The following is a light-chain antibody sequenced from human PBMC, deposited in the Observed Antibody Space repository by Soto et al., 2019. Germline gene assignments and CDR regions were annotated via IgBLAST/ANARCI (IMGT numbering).Light chain of an antibody. CDR3: GTWDSGHNYV. Sequence: QSVLTQPPSVSAAPGQKVTISCSGSSSNIGNNYVSWYQQLPGTAPKLLIYENNKRPSGIPDRFSGSKSGTSATLGITGLQTGDEADYYCGTWDSGHNYVFGTGTQLTVL. CDR1: SSNIGNNY. J-gene: IGLJ1*01. V-gene: IGLV1-51*02. CDR2: ENN.